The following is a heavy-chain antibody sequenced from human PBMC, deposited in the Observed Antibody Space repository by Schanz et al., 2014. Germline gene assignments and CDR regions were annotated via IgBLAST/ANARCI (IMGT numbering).Heavy chain of an antibody. CDR3: ASSRTRYCSSTSCVPGAVDF. CDR1: GITLSGYG. V-gene: IGHV3-30*03. D-gene: IGHD2-2*01. CDR2: ISFDGRNT. Sequence: QVQLVESGGGVVQPGRSLRLSCAASGITLSGYGLHWVRQAPGKGLEWVGFISFDGRNTGYAHSVKGRFTISRDNSKNTVNLQMNSLRAGDTAVYYCASSRTRYCSSTSCVPGAVDFWGQGTLVTVSS. J-gene: IGHJ3*01.